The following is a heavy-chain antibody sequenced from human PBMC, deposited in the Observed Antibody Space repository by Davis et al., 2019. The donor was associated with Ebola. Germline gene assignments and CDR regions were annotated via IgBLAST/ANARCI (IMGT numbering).Heavy chain of an antibody. CDR2: IIPILGIA. CDR1: GYSFTSYD. J-gene: IGHJ4*02. Sequence: SVKVSCKASGYSFTSYDINWVRQATGQGLEWMGGIIPILGIANYAQKFQGRVTITADESTSTAYMELSSLRSEDTAVYYCARDRCSGGSCSDYWGQGTLVTVSS. CDR3: ARDRCSGGSCSDY. D-gene: IGHD2-15*01. V-gene: IGHV1-69*10.